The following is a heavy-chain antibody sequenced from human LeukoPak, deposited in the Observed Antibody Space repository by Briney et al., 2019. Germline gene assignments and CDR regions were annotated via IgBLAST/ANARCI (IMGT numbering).Heavy chain of an antibody. CDR1: GSRFTSYW. V-gene: IGHV5-51*01. Sequence: GESLKISCQGSGSRFTSYWIGWVRQLPGKGLEWMGIIYPGDSDTSYSPSFQGQVTISADKSISTAYLQWSSLKASDTAMYYCARHVRGYCSSTSCYTGDYYYYYYMDVWGKGTTVTVSS. CDR2: IYPGDSDT. D-gene: IGHD2-2*02. J-gene: IGHJ6*03. CDR3: ARHVRGYCSSTSCYTGDYYYYYYMDV.